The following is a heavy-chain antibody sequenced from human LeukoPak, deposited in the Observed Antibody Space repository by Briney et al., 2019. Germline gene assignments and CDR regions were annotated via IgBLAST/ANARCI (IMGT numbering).Heavy chain of an antibody. Sequence: SETLSLTCTVSGGSISSYYWSWIRQPAGKGLEWIGRIYTSGSTNYNSSLKSRVTMSVDTSKNQFSLKLSSVTAADTAVYYCARCGSSGPYYYGMDVWGQGTTVTVSS. V-gene: IGHV4-4*07. D-gene: IGHD6-19*01. CDR1: GGSISSYY. CDR2: IYTSGST. J-gene: IGHJ6*02. CDR3: ARCGSSGPYYYGMDV.